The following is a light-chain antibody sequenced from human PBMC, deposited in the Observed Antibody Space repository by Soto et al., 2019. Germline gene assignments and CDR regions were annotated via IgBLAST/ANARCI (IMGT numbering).Light chain of an antibody. CDR3: QVWDISSGHVV. V-gene: IGLV3-21*01. Sequence: SYELTQPPSVSVAPGKTASVACGGSNIGSKSVHWYQQKPGQAPVFVMYYDSDRPSGIPERFSGSNSGNTATLTISRVEAGDEADYYCQVWDISSGHVVFGGGTKLTVL. CDR2: YDS. CDR1: NIGSKS. J-gene: IGLJ3*02.